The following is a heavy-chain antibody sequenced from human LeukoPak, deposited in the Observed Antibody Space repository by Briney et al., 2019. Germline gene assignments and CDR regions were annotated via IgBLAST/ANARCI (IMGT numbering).Heavy chain of an antibody. CDR1: GGSISSGSYY. J-gene: IGHJ5*02. D-gene: IGHD6-13*01. CDR2: IYTSGST. V-gene: IGHV4-61*02. CDR3: ARTRAGTWFDP. Sequence: TSETLSLTCTVSGGSISSGSYYWSWIRQPAGKGLEWIGRIYTSGSTNYNPSLKSRVTISVDTSKNQFSLKLSSVTAADTAVYYCARTRAGTWFDPWGQGTLVTVSS.